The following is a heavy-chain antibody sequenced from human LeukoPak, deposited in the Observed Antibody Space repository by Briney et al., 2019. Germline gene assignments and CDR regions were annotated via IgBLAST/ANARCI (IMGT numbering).Heavy chain of an antibody. D-gene: IGHD1-26*01. J-gene: IGHJ4*02. V-gene: IGHV4-31*03. CDR1: GGSISSGGYY. CDR2: IYYSGST. CDR3: ARGPTWEPKTGYCFDY. Sequence: SQTLSLTCTVSGGSISSGGYYWSWIRQHPGKGLEWIGYIYYSGSTYYNPSLKSRVIISVDTSKNQFSLKLSSVTAADTAVYYCARGPTWEPKTGYCFDYWGQGTLVTVSS.